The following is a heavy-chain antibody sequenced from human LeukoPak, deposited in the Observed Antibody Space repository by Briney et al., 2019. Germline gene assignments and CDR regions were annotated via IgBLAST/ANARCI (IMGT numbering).Heavy chain of an antibody. CDR3: ARTGARYYYGMDV. Sequence: PGGSLRLSCAASGFTFSSYWMSWVRQAPGKGLEGVANIKQDGSEKYYVDSVKGRFTISRDNAKNSLYLQMNSLRAEDTAVYYCARTGARYYYGMDVWGQGTTVTVSS. J-gene: IGHJ6*02. D-gene: IGHD1-14*01. V-gene: IGHV3-7*01. CDR1: GFTFSSYW. CDR2: IKQDGSEK.